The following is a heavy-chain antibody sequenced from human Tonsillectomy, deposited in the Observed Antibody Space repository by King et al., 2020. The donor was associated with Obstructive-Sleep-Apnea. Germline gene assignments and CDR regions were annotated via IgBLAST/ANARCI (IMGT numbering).Heavy chain of an antibody. D-gene: IGHD2/OR15-2a*01. Sequence: MQLQESGPGLVKPSETLSLTCTVSGGSISSSSYYWGWIRQPPGKGLEWIGSIYYSGSTYYNPSLKSRVTISVDTSKNQFSLKLSSVTAADTAVYYCARDEWVLHSNAFDIWGQGTMVTVSS. CDR3: ARDEWVLHSNAFDI. V-gene: IGHV4-39*07. CDR1: GGSISSSSYY. CDR2: IYYSGST. J-gene: IGHJ3*02.